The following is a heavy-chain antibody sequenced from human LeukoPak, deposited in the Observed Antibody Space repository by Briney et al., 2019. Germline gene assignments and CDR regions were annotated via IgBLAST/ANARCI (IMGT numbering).Heavy chain of an antibody. J-gene: IGHJ4*02. CDR2: ISGSGGST. CDR3: AKEGGYCSSSSCSDYFDY. Sequence: GGSLRLSCAASGFIFGNHAMSWVRQAPGKGLEWVSTISGSGGSTYYADSVKGRFTISRDNSKDTLYLQVNSLRAEDTAICYCAKEGGYCSSSSCSDYFDYWGQGSLVTVSS. CDR1: GFIFGNHA. D-gene: IGHD2-2*01. V-gene: IGHV3-23*01.